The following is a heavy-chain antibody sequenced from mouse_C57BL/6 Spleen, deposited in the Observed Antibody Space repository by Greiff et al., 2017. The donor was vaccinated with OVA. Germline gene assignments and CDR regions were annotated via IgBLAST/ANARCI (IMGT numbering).Heavy chain of an antibody. D-gene: IGHD2-4*01. Sequence: QVQLQQPGAELVRPGTSVKLSCKASGYTFTSYWMHWVKQRPGQGLEWIGVIDPSDSYTNYNQKFKGKATLTVDTSSSTAYMQLSSLTSEDSAVYYCARLDRDYDWCFAYWGQGTLVTVSA. V-gene: IGHV1-59*01. CDR3: ARLDRDYDWCFAY. CDR2: IDPSDSYT. CDR1: GYTFTSYW. J-gene: IGHJ3*01.